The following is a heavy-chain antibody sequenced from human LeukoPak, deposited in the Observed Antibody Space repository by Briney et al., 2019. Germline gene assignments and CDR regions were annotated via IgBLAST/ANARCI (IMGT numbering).Heavy chain of an antibody. CDR2: IDNDGHGI. V-gene: IGHV3-74*03. J-gene: IGHJ6*03. CDR3: ATGGGWVPSFGVVTHIDV. Sequence: QTEGSLRLSCAASGFTFSGYWMHWVRQGPEKGLELVSRIDNDGHGILYADSVKGRFTTSRDNAKNTLYLQMNSLRFEDTAVYYCATGGGWVPSFGVVTHIDVWGKGTTVTVSS. D-gene: IGHD3-3*01. CDR1: GFTFSGYW.